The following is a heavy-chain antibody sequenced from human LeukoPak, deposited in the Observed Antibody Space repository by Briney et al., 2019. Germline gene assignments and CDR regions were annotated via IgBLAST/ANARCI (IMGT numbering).Heavy chain of an antibody. D-gene: IGHD1-14*01. V-gene: IGHV3-23*01. CDR3: AKDTHYKVGPGNFQH. CDR1: GFTFSSYA. CDR2: ISGRGGST. J-gene: IGHJ1*01. Sequence: GGSLRLSCAASGFTFSSYAMSWVRQAPGKGLEWVSAISGRGGSTYYADSVKGRFTISRDNSKNTLYLQMNSLRAEDTAVYYCAKDTHYKVGPGNFQHWGQGTLVTVSS.